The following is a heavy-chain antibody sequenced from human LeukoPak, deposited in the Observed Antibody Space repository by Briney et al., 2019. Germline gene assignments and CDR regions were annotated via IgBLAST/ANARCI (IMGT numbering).Heavy chain of an antibody. J-gene: IGHJ4*02. D-gene: IGHD6-19*01. V-gene: IGHV1-18*01. CDR3: ARQKYSSGPDDY. CDR1: GHTFTTYG. CDR2: ISPSSDQT. Sequence: ASVKVSCKATGHTFTTYGITWMRQAPGHGLEWMGWISPSSDQTNYAQKVQGRLTMTTDTSSNTAFLELRSLTSDDTAMYYCARQKYSSGPDDYWGQGTLVTVSS.